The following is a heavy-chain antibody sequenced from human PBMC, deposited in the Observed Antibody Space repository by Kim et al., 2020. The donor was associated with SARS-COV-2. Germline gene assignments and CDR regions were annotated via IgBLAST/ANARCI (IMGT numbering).Heavy chain of an antibody. CDR2: T. Sequence: TKHSATFQGRLPITRDTSATTAYMELSSLRSEDTAVYYCARGRAVAATIDHWGQGTLVTVSS. D-gene: IGHD2-15*01. V-gene: IGHV1-3*01. J-gene: IGHJ4*02. CDR3: ARGRAVAATIDH.